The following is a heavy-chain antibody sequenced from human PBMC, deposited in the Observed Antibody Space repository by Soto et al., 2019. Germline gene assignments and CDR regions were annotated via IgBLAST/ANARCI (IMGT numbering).Heavy chain of an antibody. CDR1: GFTFSSYG. CDR3: AKEMGDYYDSSGSWFDP. CDR2: ISGSGGNT. Sequence: VQLLESGGGLVQPGGSLRLSCAASGFTFSSYGMSWVRQAPGKGLAWVSAISGSGGNTYYADCVKGRFTISRDNSKNTLFLQVNSLRAEDTALYFCAKEMGDYYDSSGSWFDPWGQGTLVTVSS. D-gene: IGHD3-22*01. J-gene: IGHJ5*02. V-gene: IGHV3-23*01.